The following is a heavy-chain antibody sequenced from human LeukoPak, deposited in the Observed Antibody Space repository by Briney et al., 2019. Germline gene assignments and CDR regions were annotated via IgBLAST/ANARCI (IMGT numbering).Heavy chain of an antibody. J-gene: IGHJ6*02. Sequence: SETLSLTCTVSGGSINNYYWSWIRQPPGKGLEWIGYIYYSRSTNYNPSLKSRVTISVDTSKNQFSLKLNSVTAADTAVYYCARDRITMVRGALRYYGMDVWGQGTTVTVSS. CDR2: IYYSRST. D-gene: IGHD3-10*01. CDR3: ARDRITMVRGALRYYGMDV. V-gene: IGHV4-59*01. CDR1: GGSINNYY.